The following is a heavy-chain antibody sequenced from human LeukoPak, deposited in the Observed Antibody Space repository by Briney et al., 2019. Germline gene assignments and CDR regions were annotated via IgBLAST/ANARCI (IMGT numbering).Heavy chain of an antibody. J-gene: IGHJ4*02. V-gene: IGHV3-7*01. D-gene: IGHD5-12*01. CDR2: IKQDGSEQ. CDR3: AREGDISVITYAY. Sequence: GGSLRLSCAASGFTFSSFWMNWLRQAPGKGLEWVANIKQDGSEQYYADSVKGRFTISRDNAKNSLFLQMNSLRAEDTAVYYCAREGDISVITYAYWGQGTLVTVSS. CDR1: GFTFSSFW.